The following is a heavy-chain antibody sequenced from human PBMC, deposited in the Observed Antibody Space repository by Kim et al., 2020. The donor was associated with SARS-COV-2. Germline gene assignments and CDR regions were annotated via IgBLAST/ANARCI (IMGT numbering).Heavy chain of an antibody. CDR3: ARGFWERRVLDY. D-gene: IGHD1-1*01. V-gene: IGHV1-69*04. CDR2: IIPILGIA. Sequence: SVKVSCKASGGTFSSYAISWVRQAPGQGLEWMGRIIPILGIANYAQKFQGRVTITADKSTSTAYMELSSLRSEDTAVYYCARGFWERRVLDYWGQGTLVTVSS. J-gene: IGHJ4*02. CDR1: GGTFSSYA.